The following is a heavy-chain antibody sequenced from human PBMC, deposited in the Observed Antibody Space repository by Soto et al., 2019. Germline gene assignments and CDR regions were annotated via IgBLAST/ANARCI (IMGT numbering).Heavy chain of an antibody. J-gene: IGHJ3*02. CDR3: ARCGGGDSSGSYNAFDI. V-gene: IGHV1-69*13. CDR2: IIPIFGTA. CDR1: GGTFSSYA. D-gene: IGHD3-22*01. Sequence: SVKVSCKASGGTFSSYAISWVREAPGQGLEWMGGIIPIFGTANYAQKFQGRVTITADESTSTAYMELSSLRSEDTAVYYCARCGGGDSSGSYNAFDIWGQGTMVTVSS.